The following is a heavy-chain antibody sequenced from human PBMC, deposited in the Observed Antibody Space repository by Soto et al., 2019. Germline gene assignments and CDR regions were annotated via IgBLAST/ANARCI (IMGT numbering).Heavy chain of an antibody. J-gene: IGHJ5*02. CDR3: ARMESFGSLNWFDP. D-gene: IGHD5-18*01. CDR2: ISGSGGST. V-gene: IGHV3-23*01. Sequence: GALRLSCAATGFTCSSYAMSWVRQAPGKGLEWVSAISGSGGSTYYADSVKGRFTISRDNSKNTLYLQMNSLRAEDTAVYYCARMESFGSLNWFDPWGQGTLVTVSS. CDR1: GFTCSSYA.